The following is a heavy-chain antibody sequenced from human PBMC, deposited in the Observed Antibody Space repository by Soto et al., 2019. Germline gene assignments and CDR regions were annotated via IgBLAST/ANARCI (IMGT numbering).Heavy chain of an antibody. CDR2: ISPTGGHT. V-gene: IGHV3-23*01. CDR3: SKRIAGAQGEDY. J-gene: IGHJ4*02. CDR1: GFTFSSYA. Sequence: EVQLLESGGGLVQPGGSLRLSCAASGFTFSSYAMGWVRQAPGKGLEWVSVISPTGGHTYYADSVKSRFTISRDNSKNPLYLQMNSLSAEDTAVYYCSKRIAGAQGEDYWGQGALVTVSS. D-gene: IGHD6-13*01.